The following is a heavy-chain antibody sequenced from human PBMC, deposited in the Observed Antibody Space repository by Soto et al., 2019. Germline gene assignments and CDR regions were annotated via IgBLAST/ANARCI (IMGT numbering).Heavy chain of an antibody. Sequence: GGSLRLSCAASGFTFSSYWMSWVRQAPGKGLEWVANIKQDGSEKYYVDSVKGRFTISRDNAKNSLYLQMNSLRAEDTAVYYCARDRAPPADFLNYDFWSGYSDYWGQGTLVTVSS. J-gene: IGHJ4*02. D-gene: IGHD3-3*01. CDR3: ARDRAPPADFLNYDFWSGYSDY. CDR1: GFTFSSYW. CDR2: IKQDGSEK. V-gene: IGHV3-7*01.